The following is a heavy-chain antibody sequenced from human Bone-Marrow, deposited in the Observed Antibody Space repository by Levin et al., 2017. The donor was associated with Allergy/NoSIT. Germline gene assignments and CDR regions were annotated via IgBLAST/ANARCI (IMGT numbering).Heavy chain of an antibody. CDR1: GLMFSGYA. Sequence: SCAASGLMFSGYAMSWVRQAPGRGLEWVAGISGSGQSTHYADSVKGRFIISRDNSKNMLFLQVNGLRAEDTALYYCAKDMSYSGSWFDSWGQGTLVTVSA. D-gene: IGHD5-12*01. J-gene: IGHJ5*01. CDR2: ISGSGQST. CDR3: AKDMSYSGSWFDS. V-gene: IGHV3-23*01.